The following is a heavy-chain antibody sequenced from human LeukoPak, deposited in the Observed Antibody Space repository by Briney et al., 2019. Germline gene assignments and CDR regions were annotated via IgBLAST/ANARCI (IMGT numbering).Heavy chain of an antibody. V-gene: IGHV3-74*01. CDR3: ARGPRGGTLDF. CDR1: GFTFSTYW. Sequence: GGSLRLSCAASGFTFSTYWMYWVRQAPGKGLVWVSRTTSDGSTTTYADSVKGRFTITRDNAKNTLYLQMNSLSAEDTAVYYCARGPRGGTLDFWGQGTLVTVSS. D-gene: IGHD3-10*01. J-gene: IGHJ4*02. CDR2: TTSDGSTT.